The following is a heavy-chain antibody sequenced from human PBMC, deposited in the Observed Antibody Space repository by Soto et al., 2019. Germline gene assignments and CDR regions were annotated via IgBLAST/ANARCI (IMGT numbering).Heavy chain of an antibody. CDR1: GFTFSSYS. CDR3: ARDNYGDYIFHY. CDR2: ISSGTTTI. Sequence: GGSLRLSCAASGFTFSSYSMNWVRQAPGKGLEWVSYISSGTTTIYYADSVKGRFTISRDNAKNSLYLQMNSLRDEDTAVYYCARDNYGDYIFHYSGQATLVTVSS. D-gene: IGHD4-17*01. J-gene: IGHJ4*02. V-gene: IGHV3-48*02.